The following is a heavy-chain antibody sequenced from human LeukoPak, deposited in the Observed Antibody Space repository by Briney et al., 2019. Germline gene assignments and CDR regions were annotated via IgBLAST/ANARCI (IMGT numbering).Heavy chain of an antibody. Sequence: PSETLSLTCTVSGDSISSYYWSWIRQPPGKGLEWIGYIYYSGSTNYNPSLKSRVTISVDTSKNQFSLKLSSVTAADTAVYYCARGEYCSSTSCYNDYWGQGTLVTVSS. J-gene: IGHJ4*02. D-gene: IGHD2-2*02. CDR2: IYYSGST. CDR1: GDSISSYY. V-gene: IGHV4-59*01. CDR3: ARGEYCSSTSCYNDY.